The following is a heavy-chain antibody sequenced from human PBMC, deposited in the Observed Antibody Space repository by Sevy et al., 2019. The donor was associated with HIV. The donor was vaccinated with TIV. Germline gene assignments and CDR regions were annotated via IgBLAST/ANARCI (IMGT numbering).Heavy chain of an antibody. V-gene: IGHV3-7*03. CDR2: IKQDGSEK. D-gene: IGHD1-26*01. CDR3: AREGSGSYYENIYYFDY. Sequence: LSLTCAASGFTFSSYWMSWVRQAPGKGLEWVANIKQDGSEKYYVDSVKGRFTISRDNAKNSLYLQMNSLRAEDTAVYYCAREGSGSYYENIYYFDYWGQGTLVTVSS. CDR1: GFTFSSYW. J-gene: IGHJ4*02.